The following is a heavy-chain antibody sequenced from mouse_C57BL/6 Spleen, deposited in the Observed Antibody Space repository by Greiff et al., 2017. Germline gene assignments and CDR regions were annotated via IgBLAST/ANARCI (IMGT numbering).Heavy chain of an antibody. Sequence: QVQLQQPGAELVKPGASVKVSCKASGYTFTSYWMHWVKQRPGQGLEWIGRIHPSDSDTNYNQKFKGKATLTVDKSSSTAYMQLNSLTSEDSAVYYCARDDYDYDYAMDYWGQGTSVTVSS. CDR1: GYTFTSYW. J-gene: IGHJ4*01. V-gene: IGHV1-74*01. D-gene: IGHD2-4*01. CDR2: IHPSDSDT. CDR3: ARDDYDYDYAMDY.